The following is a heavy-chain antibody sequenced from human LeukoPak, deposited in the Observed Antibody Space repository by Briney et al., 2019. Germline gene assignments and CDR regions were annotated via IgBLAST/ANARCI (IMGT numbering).Heavy chain of an antibody. CDR1: GFTFSTYA. CDR3: ARPWGYFDWLPGPDY. D-gene: IGHD3-9*01. CDR2: INNGGTT. V-gene: IGHV3-23*01. Sequence: GGSLRLSCAASGFTFSTYAMSWVRQAPGKGLEWVSGINNGGTTYYADSVKGRFTISRDNSRSTLFLQMNSLRAEDTAIYYCARPWGYFDWLPGPDYGGQGTLVTVSS. J-gene: IGHJ4*02.